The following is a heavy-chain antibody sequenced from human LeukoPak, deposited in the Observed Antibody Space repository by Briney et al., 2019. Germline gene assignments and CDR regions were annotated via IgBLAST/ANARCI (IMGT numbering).Heavy chain of an antibody. CDR2: IRYDGSNK. V-gene: IGHV3-30*02. CDR3: AKSDILTGYYQSYFYYGMDV. Sequence: GGSLRLSCAASGFTFSSNGMHWVRQAPGKGLEWVAFIRYDGSNKYYADSVKGRFTISRDNSKNTLYLQMNSLRAEDTAVYYCAKSDILTGYYQSYFYYGMDVWGQGTTVTVSS. CDR1: GFTFSSNG. J-gene: IGHJ6*02. D-gene: IGHD3-9*01.